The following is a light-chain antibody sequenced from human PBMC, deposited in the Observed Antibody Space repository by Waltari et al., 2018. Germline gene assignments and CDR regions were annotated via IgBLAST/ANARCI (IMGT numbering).Light chain of an antibody. Sequence: DIQMTQSPSSLSESVGDRVTITCRASENVNNFVNWYQQKPGKAPNLLIYRASTLQSGVPSRFGGSGYGTDFTFTISSLQSEDIATYYCQHGFGSPWTFGQGTKVEIK. CDR1: ENVNNF. J-gene: IGKJ1*01. V-gene: IGKV1-39*01. CDR3: QHGFGSPWT. CDR2: RAS.